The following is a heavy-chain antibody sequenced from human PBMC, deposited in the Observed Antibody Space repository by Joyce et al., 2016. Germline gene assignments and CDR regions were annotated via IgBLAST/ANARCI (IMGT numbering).Heavy chain of an antibody. V-gene: IGHV2-5*02. Sequence: QITLKESGPTLVKPTQTLTLTCTFSGFSLTTSGVGVGWIRQPPGKALEWLALIYWDDDKRYRPSLKSRLTITKDTSKNQVVLTMTNMDPVDTGTYYCAVGVRNYFDYWGQGTLVTVSS. D-gene: IGHD3-16*01. J-gene: IGHJ4*02. CDR3: AVGVRNYFDY. CDR2: IYWDDDK. CDR1: GFSLTTSGVG.